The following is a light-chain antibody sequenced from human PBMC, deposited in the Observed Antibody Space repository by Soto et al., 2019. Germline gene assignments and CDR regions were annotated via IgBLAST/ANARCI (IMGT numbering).Light chain of an antibody. CDR2: AAS. CDR1: QSISSY. CDR3: QQSYSTPRLT. V-gene: IGKV1-39*01. Sequence: IQMTQSPSSLSASVGDRVTIICRASQSISSYLNWYQQKPGKAPKLLIYAASSLQSGVPSRFSGSGSGTDFTLTISSLQPEDFATYYCQQSYSTPRLTFGGGTKVDIK. J-gene: IGKJ4*01.